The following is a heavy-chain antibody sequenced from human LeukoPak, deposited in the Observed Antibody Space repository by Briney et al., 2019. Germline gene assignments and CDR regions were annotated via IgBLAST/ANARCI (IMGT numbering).Heavy chain of an antibody. J-gene: IGHJ4*02. Sequence: GGSLRLSCAASGFTFSSYWMSWVRQAPGQGLEWVANIKQDGSEKYYVASVKGRFTISRDNSKNTLYLQMNSLRAEDTAVYYCSKKKRGGDYDSFDYWGQGTLVTVSS. D-gene: IGHD4-17*01. CDR1: GFTFSSYW. V-gene: IGHV3-7*03. CDR3: SKKKRGGDYDSFDY. CDR2: IKQDGSEK.